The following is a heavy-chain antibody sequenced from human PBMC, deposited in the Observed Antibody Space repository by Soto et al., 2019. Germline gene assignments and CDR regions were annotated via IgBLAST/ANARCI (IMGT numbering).Heavy chain of an antibody. V-gene: IGHV3-30*18. CDR2: ISYDGSNK. CDR1: GFTFSSYG. CDR3: AKDTAMVGFDY. Sequence: GGSLRLSCTASGFTFSSYGMHWVRQAPGKGLEWVAVISYDGSNKYYADSVKGRFTISRDNSKNTLYLQMNSLRAEDTAVYYCAKDTAMVGFDYWGQGTLVTVPQ. D-gene: IGHD5-18*01. J-gene: IGHJ4*02.